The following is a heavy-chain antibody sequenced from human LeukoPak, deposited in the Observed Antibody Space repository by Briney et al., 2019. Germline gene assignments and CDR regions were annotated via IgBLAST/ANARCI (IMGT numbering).Heavy chain of an antibody. J-gene: IGHJ5*02. CDR1: GFTFSTYW. CDR2: IKQDGSVK. CDR3: ARRCSSGWSGFDP. D-gene: IGHD6-13*01. Sequence: GSLRLSFAASGFTFSTYWMSWVGPAPGKGLEWVANIKQDGSVKYFLDSVKGRFTISRDNARDSLYLQMDYLRAEDTAVYYCARRCSSGWSGFDPWGQGTLVTVSS. V-gene: IGHV3-7*01.